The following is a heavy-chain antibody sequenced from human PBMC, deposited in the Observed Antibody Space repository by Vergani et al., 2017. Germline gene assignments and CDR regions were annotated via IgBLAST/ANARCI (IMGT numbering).Heavy chain of an antibody. D-gene: IGHD1-26*01. Sequence: QVQLQESGPGLVKPSETLSLTCTVSGGSISSYYWSWIRQPPGKGLEWIGYIYYSGSTNYNPSLKSRYTISVDTSKNQFSLKLSSVTAADMAVYYCARQGRRAGFQHWGQGTLVTVSS. CDR3: ARQGRRAGFQH. V-gene: IGHV4-59*01. CDR2: IYYSGST. J-gene: IGHJ1*01. CDR1: GGSISSYY.